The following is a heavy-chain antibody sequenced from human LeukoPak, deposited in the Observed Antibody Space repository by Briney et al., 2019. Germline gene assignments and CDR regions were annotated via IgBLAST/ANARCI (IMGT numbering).Heavy chain of an antibody. CDR1: GFTFDDYA. D-gene: IGHD2-2*02. CDR3: AKDIVPYCSSTSCYTVNWFDP. J-gene: IGHJ5*02. V-gene: IGHV3-9*01. Sequence: GGSLRLSCAASGFTFDDYAMHWVRQAPGKGLEWVSGISWNSGSIGYADSVKGRFTIPRDNAKNSLYLQMNSLRAEDTALYYCAKDIVPYCSSTSCYTVNWFDPWGQGTLVTVSS. CDR2: ISWNSGSI.